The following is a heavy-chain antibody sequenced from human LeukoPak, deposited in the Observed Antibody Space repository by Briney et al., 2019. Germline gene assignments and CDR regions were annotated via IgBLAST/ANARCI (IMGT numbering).Heavy chain of an antibody. Sequence: SETLSLTCTVSGGSISSGDYYWSWIRQPPGKGLEWIGYIYYSGSTYYNPSLKSRVTIPVDTSKNQFSLKLSSVTAADTAVYYCARRIVGAIRPFDYWGQGTLVTVSS. J-gene: IGHJ4*02. CDR2: IYYSGST. V-gene: IGHV4-30-4*01. CDR1: GGSISSGDYY. CDR3: ARRIVGAIRPFDY. D-gene: IGHD1-26*01.